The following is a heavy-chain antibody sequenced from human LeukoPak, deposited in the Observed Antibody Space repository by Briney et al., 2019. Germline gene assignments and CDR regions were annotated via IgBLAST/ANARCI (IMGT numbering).Heavy chain of an antibody. J-gene: IGHJ4*02. CDR1: GYSISIAYF. Sequence: SETLSLTCAVSGYSISIAYFWGWIRQPPGKGLEWIGRIFRGGSTSYNPSPNSRLTMSMDTSKNQFSLQLTSVTAADTAVYYCARYDSRGSGSTQLEYWGQGILVTISS. CDR3: ARYDSRGSGSTQLEY. D-gene: IGHD3-3*01. V-gene: IGHV4-38-2*01. CDR2: IFRGGST.